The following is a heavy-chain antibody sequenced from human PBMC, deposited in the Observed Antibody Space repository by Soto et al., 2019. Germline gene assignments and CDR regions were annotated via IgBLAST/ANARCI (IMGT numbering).Heavy chain of an antibody. CDR2: VNHSGNT. CDR1: GGSFGCYY. V-gene: IGHV4-34*01. Sequence: SETLSLTCAVYGGSFGCYYWSWIRQSPGKGLEWIGEVNHSGNTNYNPSLKSRVSISIDTSTNQFSLRLTSVTVADTAVYFCARFSTLGKDYGVDVWGQGTTVTVSS. D-gene: IGHD2-2*01. J-gene: IGHJ6*02. CDR3: ARFSTLGKDYGVDV.